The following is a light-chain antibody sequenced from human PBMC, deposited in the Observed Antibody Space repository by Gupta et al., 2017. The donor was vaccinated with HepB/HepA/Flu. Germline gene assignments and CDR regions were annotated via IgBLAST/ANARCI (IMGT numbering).Light chain of an antibody. CDR3: QHYDDSIPLS. Sequence: EIVLTQSPGTLSLSPGERATLSCRASQSFTSGYLAWYQQKPGQAPRLLIYGASRRAAGIPDRFSGSESGTDFTLTISRLEPEDFAVYYCQHYDDSIPLSFGGGTKVE. CDR1: QSFTSGY. CDR2: GAS. J-gene: IGKJ4*01. V-gene: IGKV3-20*01.